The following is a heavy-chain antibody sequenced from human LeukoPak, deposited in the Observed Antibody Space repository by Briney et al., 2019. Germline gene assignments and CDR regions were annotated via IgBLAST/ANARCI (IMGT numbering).Heavy chain of an antibody. CDR3: ARVVGNIVVVPAGFAFDI. J-gene: IGHJ3*02. CDR2: IYYSGST. Sequence: PSETLSLTCTVSGGSISSYYWSWIRQPPGKGLEWIGYIYYSGSTNYNPSLKSRVTISVDTSKNQFSLKLSSVTAADTAVYYCARVVGNIVVVPAGFAFDIWGQGTMVTVSS. D-gene: IGHD2-2*01. V-gene: IGHV4-59*01. CDR1: GGSISSYY.